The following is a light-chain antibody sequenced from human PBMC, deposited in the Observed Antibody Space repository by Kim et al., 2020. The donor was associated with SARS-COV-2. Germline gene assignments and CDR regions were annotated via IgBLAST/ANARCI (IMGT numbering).Light chain of an antibody. CDR3: HQYGTSPFT. V-gene: IGKV3-20*01. Sequence: SPGERAALSCRASQRVSSNSLAWFQQTPGQAPRLLISGASFRATDIPDRSSGSGSGTDFTLTISRLEPEDFAVYYCHQYGTSPFTFGGGTKVDIK. CDR1: QRVSSNS. CDR2: GAS. J-gene: IGKJ4*01.